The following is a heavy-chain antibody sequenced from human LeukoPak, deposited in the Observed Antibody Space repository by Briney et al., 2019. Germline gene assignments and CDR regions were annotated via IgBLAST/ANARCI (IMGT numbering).Heavy chain of an antibody. V-gene: IGHV1-69*13. Sequence: SVKVSCKASGGTFSSYAISWVRQPPGQGLEWMGGIIPIFGTANYAQKFQGRVTITADESTSTAYMELSSLRSEDTAVYYCARDAVAEYYYYYGMDVWGQGTTVTVSS. J-gene: IGHJ6*02. CDR2: IIPIFGTA. CDR1: GGTFSSYA. D-gene: IGHD6-19*01. CDR3: ARDAVAEYYYYYGMDV.